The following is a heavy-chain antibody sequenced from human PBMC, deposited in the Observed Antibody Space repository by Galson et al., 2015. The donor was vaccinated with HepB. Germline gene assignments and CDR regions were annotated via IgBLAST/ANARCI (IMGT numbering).Heavy chain of an antibody. D-gene: IGHD1-26*01. Sequence: SLRLSCAASGFTFSSYGMHWVRQAPGKGLEWVAVIWYDGSNKYYADSVKGRFTISRDNSKNTLYLQMNSLRVEDTAVYYCARDTDYFGWEPTGGSDYWGQGTLVTVSS. V-gene: IGHV3-33*01. CDR1: GFTFSSYG. CDR3: ARDTDYFGWEPTGGSDY. J-gene: IGHJ4*02. CDR2: IWYDGSNK.